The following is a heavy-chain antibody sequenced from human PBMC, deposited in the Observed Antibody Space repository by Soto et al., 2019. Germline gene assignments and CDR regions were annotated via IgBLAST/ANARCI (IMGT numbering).Heavy chain of an antibody. CDR3: AAVDTAMAAYYYYGMDV. J-gene: IGHJ6*02. CDR2: ISGSGGST. V-gene: IGHV3-23*01. D-gene: IGHD5-18*01. CDR1: GFTFSSYA. Sequence: GWSLRLSCAASGFTFSSYAMSWVRQAPGKGLEWVSAISGSGGSTYYADSVKGRFTISRDNSKNTLYLQMNSLRAEDTAVYYCAAVDTAMAAYYYYGMDVWGQGTTVTVSS.